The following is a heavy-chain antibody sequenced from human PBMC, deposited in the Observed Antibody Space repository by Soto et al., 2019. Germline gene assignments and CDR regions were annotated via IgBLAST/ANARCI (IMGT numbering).Heavy chain of an antibody. V-gene: IGHV4-4*07. J-gene: IGHJ4*02. CDR1: GGSITGTSY. D-gene: IGHD2-8*02. CDR3: ARAMTTPGAPAWYYFDS. Sequence: KAXETLSLACPVSGGSITGTSYWSWIRQPAGKGLEWIGRFSLSGTTNYNPSLRIRVTMSADVSKNQFSLRLTSVTAADTALYYCARAMTTPGAPAWYYFDSWGQGTLVTVSS. CDR2: FSLSGTT.